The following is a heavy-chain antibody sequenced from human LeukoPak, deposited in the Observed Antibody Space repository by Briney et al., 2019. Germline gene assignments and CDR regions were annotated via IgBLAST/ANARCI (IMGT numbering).Heavy chain of an antibody. D-gene: IGHD6-25*01. Sequence: GGSVRLSCAASGFTFSSYSMNWVRQAPGKGLEWVSSIGSTSNYIYYSDSLKGRFTISRDNANNSLFLQMNSLRVEDTALYYCVRDAASPDYWGQGTLVTVSS. CDR3: VRDAASPDY. CDR2: IGSTSNYI. V-gene: IGHV3-21*01. J-gene: IGHJ4*02. CDR1: GFTFSSYS.